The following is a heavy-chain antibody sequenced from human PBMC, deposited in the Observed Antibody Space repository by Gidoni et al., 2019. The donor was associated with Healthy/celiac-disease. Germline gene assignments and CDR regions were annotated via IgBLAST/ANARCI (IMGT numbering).Heavy chain of an antibody. Sequence: RRVQSRADMKKPGSSVKDWCEASVGTIRSDSIRWVRPAPGQGLEWMGGIIPIFGTANYAQKFQGRVPITADKSTSTAYMALSSLSPEDTAVSYCARVARGGTAARSAIDVWGQGTTVTVSS. CDR1: VGTIRSDS. D-gene: IGHD6-6*01. CDR3: ARVARGGTAARSAIDV. V-gene: IGHV1-69*06. CDR2: IIPIFGTA. J-gene: IGHJ6*02.